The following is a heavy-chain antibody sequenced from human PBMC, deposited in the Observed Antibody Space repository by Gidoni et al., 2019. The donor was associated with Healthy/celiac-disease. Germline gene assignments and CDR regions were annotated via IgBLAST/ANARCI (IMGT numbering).Heavy chain of an antibody. CDR2: ISGSGGST. D-gene: IGHD6-19*01. CDR3: AKLTGYSSGWYDGYWYFDL. J-gene: IGHJ2*01. V-gene: IGHV3-23*01. CDR1: GFTFSSLT. Sequence: EVQLLESGGGLVQPGGSLRLSCAASGFTFSSLTMSWVRQAPGKGLGWVSAISGSGGSTYYADSVKSRFTISRDNSKNTLSLQMNSLRAEDTAVYYCAKLTGYSSGWYDGYWYFDLWGRGTLVTVSS.